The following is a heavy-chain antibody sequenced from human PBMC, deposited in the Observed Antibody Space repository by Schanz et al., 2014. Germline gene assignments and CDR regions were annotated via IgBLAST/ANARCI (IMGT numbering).Heavy chain of an antibody. CDR1: GITFSSHS. V-gene: IGHV3-48*01. D-gene: IGHD2-8*02. Sequence: EMQLLESGGGLAQPGGSLRLSCAASGITFSSHSFNWVRQAPGKGLEWISYITYNGGTIYYADSVKGRFTISRDNSKSTLYVEMNSLRVEDTAVYYCAKTLFPGGTQTFGNWGRGTLVTVSS. CDR2: ITYNGGTI. J-gene: IGHJ4*02. CDR3: AKTLFPGGTQTFGN.